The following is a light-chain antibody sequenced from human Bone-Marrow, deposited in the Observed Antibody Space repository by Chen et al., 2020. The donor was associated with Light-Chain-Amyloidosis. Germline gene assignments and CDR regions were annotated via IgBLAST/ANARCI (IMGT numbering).Light chain of an antibody. CDR1: QTVLYTSNNKNF. J-gene: IGKJ2*01. Sequence: DIVMTQSPDSLAVSLGDRATINCKSSQTVLYTSNNKNFLAWYQQKPGQPPKLLIYWASTRESGVPDRFSGSGSGTDFTLTISSLQAEDVAVYYCQQYFITPYTFGQGTKLEIK. CDR2: WAS. V-gene: IGKV4-1*01. CDR3: QQYFITPYT.